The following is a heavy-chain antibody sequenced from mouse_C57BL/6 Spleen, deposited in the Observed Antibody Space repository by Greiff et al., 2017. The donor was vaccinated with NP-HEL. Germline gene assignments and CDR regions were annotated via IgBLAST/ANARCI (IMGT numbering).Heavy chain of an antibody. V-gene: IGHV1-19*01. CDR1: GYTFTDYY. CDR3: ARDEYYFDY. Sequence: EVQLQQSGPVLVKPGASVKMSCKASGYTFTDYYMNWVKQSHGKSLEWIGVINPYNGGTSYNQKFKGKATLTVDKSSSTAYMELNSLTSEDSAVYYCARDEYYFDYWGQGTTLTVSS. CDR2: INPYNGGT. J-gene: IGHJ2*01.